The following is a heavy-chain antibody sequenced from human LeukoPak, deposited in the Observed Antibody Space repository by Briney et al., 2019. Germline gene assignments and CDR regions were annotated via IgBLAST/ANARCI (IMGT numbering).Heavy chain of an antibody. CDR1: GGSVSSGSYY. D-gene: IGHD6-6*01. J-gene: IGHJ4*02. CDR3: ARGGYSSSS. V-gene: IGHV4-61*01. CDR2: IYYSGST. Sequence: SETLSLTCTVSGGSVSSGSYYWGWIRQPPGKGLEWIGYIYYSGSTNYNPSLKSRATISVDTSKNQFSLKLSSVTAADTAVYYCARGGYSSSSWGQGTLVTVSS.